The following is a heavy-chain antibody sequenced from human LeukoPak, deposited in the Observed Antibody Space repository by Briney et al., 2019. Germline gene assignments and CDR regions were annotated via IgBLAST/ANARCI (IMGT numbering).Heavy chain of an antibody. Sequence: PGGSLRLSCAASGFTFSSYSMNWVRQAPGKGLEWVSSISSSSSYIYYADSVKGRFTISRDNAKNSLYLQMNSLRAEDTAVYYCAREIPTRGPRGAIGITSVGKSYWGQGTLVTVSS. D-gene: IGHD3-10*01. CDR3: AREIPTRGPRGAIGITSVGKSY. J-gene: IGHJ4*02. V-gene: IGHV3-21*01. CDR1: GFTFSSYS. CDR2: ISSSSSYI.